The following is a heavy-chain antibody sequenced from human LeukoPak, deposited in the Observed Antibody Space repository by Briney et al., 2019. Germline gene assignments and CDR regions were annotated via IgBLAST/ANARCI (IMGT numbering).Heavy chain of an antibody. J-gene: IGHJ5*02. CDR3: AKDTDDILTGSNWFDP. Sequence: GGSLRLSCAASGLTFSSYGMHWVRQAPGKGLEWVAFIRYDGSNKYYADSVKGRFTISRDNSKNTLYLQMNSLRAEDTAVYYCAKDTDDILTGSNWFDPWGQGTLVTVSS. CDR1: GLTFSSYG. CDR2: IRYDGSNK. V-gene: IGHV3-30*02. D-gene: IGHD3-9*01.